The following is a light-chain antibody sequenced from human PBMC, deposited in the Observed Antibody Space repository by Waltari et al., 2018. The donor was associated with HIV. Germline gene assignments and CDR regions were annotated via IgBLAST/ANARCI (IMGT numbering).Light chain of an antibody. CDR1: QSVSSSY. CDR3: QQYGTSSS. J-gene: IGKJ4*01. CDR2: GAS. Sequence: EIVLTQSPGTMSLSPGEGATLSCRASQSVSSSYLAWYQQKPGQAPRLLIYGASSRATGIPDRFSGSGSGTDFTLTISRLEPEDFAVYYCQQYGTSSSFGGGTKVENK. V-gene: IGKV3-20*01.